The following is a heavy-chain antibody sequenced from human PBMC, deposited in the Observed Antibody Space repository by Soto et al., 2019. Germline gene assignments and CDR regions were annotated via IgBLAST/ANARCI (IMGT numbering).Heavy chain of an antibody. CDR1: GGSISSSSYY. D-gene: IGHD3-10*01. Sequence: PSETLSLTCTVSGGSISSSSYYWGWIRQPPGKGLEWIGSIYYSGSTYYNPSLKSRVTISVDTSKSQFSLKLSSVTAADTAVYYCARAQVEKWFGELLSSNYYYYYMDVWGKGTTVTVSS. V-gene: IGHV4-39*01. J-gene: IGHJ6*03. CDR2: IYYSGST. CDR3: ARAQVEKWFGELLSSNYYYYYMDV.